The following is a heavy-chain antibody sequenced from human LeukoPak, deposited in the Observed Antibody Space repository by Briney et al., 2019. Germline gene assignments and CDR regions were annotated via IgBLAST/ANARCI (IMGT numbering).Heavy chain of an antibody. J-gene: IGHJ4*02. CDR3: VRGDYVGY. CDR1: GFTFSSYS. CDR2: IYSGGST. V-gene: IGHV3-53*01. Sequence: GGSLRLPCAASGFTFSSYSMSWVRQAPGKGLEWVSVIYSGGSTYYADSVKGRFTISRDNSKNTLYLQMNSLRAEDTAVYYCVRGDYVGYWGQGTLVTVSS.